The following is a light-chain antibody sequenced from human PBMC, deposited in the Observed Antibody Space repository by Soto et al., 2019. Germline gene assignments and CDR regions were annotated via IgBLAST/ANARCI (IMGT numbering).Light chain of an antibody. CDR3: QQTYSTPWT. V-gene: IGKV1-39*01. CDR1: QIISNS. Sequence: DIQMTQSPSSLSASVGDRVTITCRASQIISNSLNWYQQKPGKAPNLLIYAASSLQGGVPSRFSGSASGTDFPHTISSLPPEDFATYFCQQTYSTPWTFGQGTKVEIK. J-gene: IGKJ1*01. CDR2: AAS.